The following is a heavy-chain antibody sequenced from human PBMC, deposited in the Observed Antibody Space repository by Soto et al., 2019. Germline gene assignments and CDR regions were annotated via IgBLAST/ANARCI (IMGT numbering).Heavy chain of an antibody. J-gene: IGHJ3*02. Sequence: GGSLRLSCAASGFTFSNYAMTWVRQAPGKGLEWVAAISGGGGGTYYADPVKGRFTISRDNAKNSLYLQMNSLTAEDTAVYYCAIEKVGVTSIHVFDIWGQGTMVTVSS. CDR2: ISGGGGGT. CDR3: AIEKVGVTSIHVFDI. V-gene: IGHV3-23*01. D-gene: IGHD1-26*01. CDR1: GFTFSNYA.